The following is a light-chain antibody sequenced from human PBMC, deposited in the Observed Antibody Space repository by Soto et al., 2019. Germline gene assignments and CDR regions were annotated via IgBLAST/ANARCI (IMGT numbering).Light chain of an antibody. Sequence: EIVLTQSPATLSLSPGESATLSCRASESVAGNYVAWYRQKAGQAPRLLIYAASIRATGIPDRLSGSGSATDFTLTISRLEPEDFAVYFCQQYGSAPLTFGGGAKVEIK. CDR1: ESVAGNY. CDR2: AAS. V-gene: IGKV3-20*01. J-gene: IGKJ4*02. CDR3: QQYGSAPLT.